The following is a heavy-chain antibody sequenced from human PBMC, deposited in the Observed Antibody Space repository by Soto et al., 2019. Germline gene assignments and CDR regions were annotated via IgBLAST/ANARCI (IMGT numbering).Heavy chain of an antibody. V-gene: IGHV1-69*12. CDR1: GGTFSSYA. J-gene: IGHJ5*02. Sequence: QVQLVQSGAEVKKPGSSVKVSCKASGGTFSSYAISWVRQAPGQGLEWMGGIIPIFGTANYAQKFQGRVTITADESTSTAYMELSRLRSEDTAVYYCARGAGQLLVLGNNWFDPWGQGTLVTVSS. CDR2: IIPIFGTA. D-gene: IGHD2-2*01. CDR3: ARGAGQLLVLGNNWFDP.